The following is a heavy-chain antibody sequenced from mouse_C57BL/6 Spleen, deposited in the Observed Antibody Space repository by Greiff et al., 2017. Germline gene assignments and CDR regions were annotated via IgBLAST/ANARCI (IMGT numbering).Heavy chain of an antibody. CDR1: GYTFTDYE. J-gene: IGHJ2*01. V-gene: IGHV1-15*01. Sequence: VQLQQSGAELVRPGASVTLSCKASGYTFTDYEMHWVKQTPVHGLEWIGAIDPETGGTAYNQKFKGKAILTADKASSTAYMELRSLTSEDSAVYYCASPLYDGYYGSFDYWGQGTTLTVSS. CDR3: ASPLYDGYYGSFDY. CDR2: IDPETGGT. D-gene: IGHD2-3*01.